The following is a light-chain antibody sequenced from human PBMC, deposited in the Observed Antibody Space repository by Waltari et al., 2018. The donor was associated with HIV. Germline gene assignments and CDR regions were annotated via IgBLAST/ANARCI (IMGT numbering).Light chain of an antibody. Sequence: QSALTQPASVSGSPGQSITISCTGTNSDVGGYNSVSWYQQYPGKSPKPMIYDVSNRPSGVSNRFSASKSGNTASLTISGLQAEDEADYYCSSYTSSSTVVFGGGTKLTVL. V-gene: IGLV2-14*01. J-gene: IGLJ2*01. CDR1: NSDVGGYNS. CDR3: SSYTSSSTVV. CDR2: DVS.